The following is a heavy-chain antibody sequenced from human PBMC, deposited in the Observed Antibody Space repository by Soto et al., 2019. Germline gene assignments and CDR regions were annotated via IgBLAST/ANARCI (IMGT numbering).Heavy chain of an antibody. V-gene: IGHV6-1*01. CDR3: AGTTSHQWYYMDV. CDR2: TYYRSRWYN. Sequence: TLSLTCAISGDSVSSNSAAWNWIRLSPSRGLEWLARTYYRSRWYNDYAVSVRSRITVNPDTSKNQFSLQLTSVTPEYTAVYYCAGTTSHQWYYMDVWGKGTTVTVSS. J-gene: IGHJ6*03. D-gene: IGHD1-7*01. CDR1: GDSVSSNSAA.